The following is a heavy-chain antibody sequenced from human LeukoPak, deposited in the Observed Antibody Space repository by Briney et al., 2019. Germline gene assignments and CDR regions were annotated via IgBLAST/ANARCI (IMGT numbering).Heavy chain of an antibody. CDR2: ISSSSSTI. Sequence: GGSLRLSCAASGFTFSYYSMNWVRQAPGKGLEWVSYISSSSSTIYYADSVKGRFTISRDNAKNSLYLQMNNLRAEDTAVYYCAREWEDILTDYYPIGFDYWGQGTLVTVSS. CDR3: AREWEDILTDYYPIGFDY. V-gene: IGHV3-48*04. J-gene: IGHJ4*02. D-gene: IGHD3-9*01. CDR1: GFTFSYYS.